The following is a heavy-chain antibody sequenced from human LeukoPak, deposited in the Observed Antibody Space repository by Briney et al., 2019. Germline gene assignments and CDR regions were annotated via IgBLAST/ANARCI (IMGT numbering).Heavy chain of an antibody. CDR2: IYYSGST. Sequence: SETLSLTCTVSGGSVSNSSYYWGWIRQPPGKGLEWIGSIYYSGSTYYNPSLKSRVTISVDTSKNQFSLKLSSVTAADTAVYYCARYVFTMVRGEKQKKFDPWGQGTLVTVSS. V-gene: IGHV4-39*07. D-gene: IGHD3-10*01. J-gene: IGHJ5*02. CDR3: ARYVFTMVRGEKQKKFDP. CDR1: GGSVSNSSYY.